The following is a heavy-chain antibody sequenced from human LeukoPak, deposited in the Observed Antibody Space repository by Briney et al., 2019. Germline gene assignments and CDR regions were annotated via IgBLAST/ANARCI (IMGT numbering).Heavy chain of an antibody. CDR2: INPSGGTT. V-gene: IGHV1-46*01. J-gene: IGHJ5*02. CDR1: GYTFTSYH. D-gene: IGHD2-15*01. CDR3: ATDPDSGGSTGWFDP. Sequence: ASVKVSCKASGYTFTSYHMHWVRQAPGQGLEWMGIINPSGGTTNYAQKFQGRVTMTEDTSTDTAYMELSSLRSEDTAVYYCATDPDSGGSTGWFDPWGQGTLVTVSS.